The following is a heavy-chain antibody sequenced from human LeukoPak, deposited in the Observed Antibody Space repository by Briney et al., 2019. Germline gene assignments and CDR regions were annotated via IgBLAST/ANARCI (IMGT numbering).Heavy chain of an antibody. CDR2: IYSGGST. D-gene: IGHD2-15*01. J-gene: IGHJ1*01. CDR1: GFSVSNNY. Sequence: GGSLRLSCAASGFSVSNNYMSWVRQAPGKGLEWVSVIYSGGSTFYADSVKGRFPISRDNSKNTLYLQMNSLRAEDTAVYYCASDSYSPEYFQHWGQGTLVTVSS. V-gene: IGHV3-66*01. CDR3: ASDSYSPEYFQH.